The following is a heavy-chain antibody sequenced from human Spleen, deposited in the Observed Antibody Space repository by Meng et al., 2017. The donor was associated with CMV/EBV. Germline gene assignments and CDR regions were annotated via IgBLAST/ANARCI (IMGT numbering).Heavy chain of an antibody. CDR1: VGSYSCYY. V-gene: IGHV4-34*01. CDR3: ARRDGRCLDY. D-gene: IGHD5-24*01. Sequence: QVHVQRWGAGLLKPAETLSLTCAVYVGSYSCYYWSWIRQPAGRGLEWIGEINHSGSTNYNPSLKSRVTISVDTSKNQFSLKLSSVTAADTAVYYCARRDGRCLDYWGQGTLVTVSS. CDR2: INHSGST. J-gene: IGHJ4*02.